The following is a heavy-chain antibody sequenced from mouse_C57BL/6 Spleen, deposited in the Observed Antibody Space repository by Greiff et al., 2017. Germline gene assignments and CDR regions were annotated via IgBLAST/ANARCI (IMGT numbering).Heavy chain of an antibody. CDR3: TRYYYDYNWYAY. CDR1: GYTFTNYD. Sequence: VQLQQSGAELVRPGASVTLSCKASGYTFTNYDMHWVKQTPGNSLEWIGAIDPETGGTGYTQKFKGKAILTADNSSSTAYMELRSLTSEDSAVYYCTRYYYDYNWYAYGGHAALVTVSA. J-gene: IGHJ3*01. D-gene: IGHD2-4*01. CDR2: IDPETGGT. V-gene: IGHV1-15*01.